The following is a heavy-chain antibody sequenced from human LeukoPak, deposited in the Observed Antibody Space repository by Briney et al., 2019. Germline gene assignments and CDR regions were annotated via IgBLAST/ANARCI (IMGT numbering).Heavy chain of an antibody. CDR1: GGSFSGYY. J-gene: IGHJ4*02. Sequence: PSETLSLTCAVYGGSFSGYYWSWIRQPPGKGLEWIGEINHSGSTNYDPSLKSRVTISVDTSKNQFSLKLSSVTAADTAVYYCARASPSYSSYRVGFDYWGQGTLVTVSS. CDR3: ARASPSYSSYRVGFDY. CDR2: INHSGST. D-gene: IGHD6-19*01. V-gene: IGHV4-34*01.